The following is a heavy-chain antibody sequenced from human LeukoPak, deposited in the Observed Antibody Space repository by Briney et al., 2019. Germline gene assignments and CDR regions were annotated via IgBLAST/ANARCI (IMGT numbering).Heavy chain of an antibody. Sequence: SETLSLTCTVSGGSISSYHWSWIRQPPGKGLECIGYIYSSGSTNYNPSLKSRVTISVDTSKNQFSLKLSSVTAADTAVYYCAKLDSSGYYPWYFDYWGQGTLVTVSS. D-gene: IGHD3-22*01. CDR3: AKLDSSGYYPWYFDY. CDR2: IYSSGST. CDR1: GGSISSYH. J-gene: IGHJ4*02. V-gene: IGHV4-59*01.